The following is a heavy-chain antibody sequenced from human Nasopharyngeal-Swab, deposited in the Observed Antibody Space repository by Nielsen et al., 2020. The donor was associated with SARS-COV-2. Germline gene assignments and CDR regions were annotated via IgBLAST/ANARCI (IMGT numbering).Heavy chain of an antibody. J-gene: IGHJ6*02. CDR3: ARSYYGAYYYGMDV. V-gene: IGHV3-30-3*01. D-gene: IGHD4-17*01. CDR1: GFTFSSYA. Sequence: GESLKISSAASGFTFSSYAMHWVRQAPGKGLEWVAVISYDGSNKYYADSVKGRFTISRDNSKNTLYLQMNSLRAEDTAVYYCARSYYGAYYYGMDVWGQGTTVTVSS. CDR2: ISYDGSNK.